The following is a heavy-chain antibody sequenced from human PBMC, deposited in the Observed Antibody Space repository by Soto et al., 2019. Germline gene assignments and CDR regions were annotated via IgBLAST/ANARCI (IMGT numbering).Heavy chain of an antibody. D-gene: IGHD6-19*01. J-gene: IGHJ6*02. CDR1: GDSISDYY. Sequence: SEPLSLTCTVSGDSISDYYWSWIRQPAGKGLEWIGRFYYSGNTKSNPSLKSRVTMSADTSKNQFSLSLRSVTAADSAIYYCARMYNSGFYRPEGDYFFYGMDVWGQGTTVTVS. CDR2: FYYSGNT. CDR3: ARMYNSGFYRPEGDYFFYGMDV. V-gene: IGHV4-4*07.